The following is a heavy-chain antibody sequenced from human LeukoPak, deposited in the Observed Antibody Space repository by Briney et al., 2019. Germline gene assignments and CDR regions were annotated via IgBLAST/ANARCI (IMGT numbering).Heavy chain of an antibody. Sequence: GGSLRLSCAAPGFTFSSYAMSWVRQAPGKGLEWVSAISGSGGSTYYADSVKGRFTISRDNSKNTLYLQTNSLRAEDTAVYYCAKNVDTAMVTESWGQGTLVTVSS. J-gene: IGHJ4*02. D-gene: IGHD5-18*01. CDR3: AKNVDTAMVTES. CDR2: ISGSGGST. CDR1: GFTFSSYA. V-gene: IGHV3-23*01.